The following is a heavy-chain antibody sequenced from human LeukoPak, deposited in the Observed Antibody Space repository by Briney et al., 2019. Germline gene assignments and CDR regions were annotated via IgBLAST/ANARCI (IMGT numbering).Heavy chain of an antibody. Sequence: GGSLRLSCAASGFTFSSYGMHWVRQAPGKGLEWVSGINWNGGSTGYADSVKGRFTISRDNAKNSLYLQMNSLRAEDTALYYCARGGYNPYYFDYWGQGTLVTVSS. CDR3: ARGGYNPYYFDY. CDR1: GFTFSSYG. D-gene: IGHD5-24*01. J-gene: IGHJ4*02. CDR2: INWNGGST. V-gene: IGHV3-20*04.